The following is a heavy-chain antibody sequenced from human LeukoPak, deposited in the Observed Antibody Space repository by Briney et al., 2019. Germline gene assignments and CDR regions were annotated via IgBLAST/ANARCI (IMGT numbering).Heavy chain of an antibody. CDR3: ARDHGENWFDP. J-gene: IGHJ5*02. CDR1: GLTVSSNY. CDR2: IYSGGST. V-gene: IGHV3-53*01. Sequence: GGSLRLSCAASGLTVSSNYMSWVRQAPGKGLEWVSVIYSGGSTYYADSVKGRFTISRDNSKNTLYLQMNSLRAEDTAVYYCARDHGENWFDPWGQGTLVTVSS.